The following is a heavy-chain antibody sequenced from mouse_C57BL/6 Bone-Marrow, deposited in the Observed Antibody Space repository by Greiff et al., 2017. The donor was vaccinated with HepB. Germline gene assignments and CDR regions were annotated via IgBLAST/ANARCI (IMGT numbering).Heavy chain of an antibody. CDR1: GFNIKDTY. CDR3: ARGLGKDY. Sequence: EVQVVESGAELVKPGASAKLSCTASGFNIKDTYMNWVKQRPEQGLEWIGRIDPANGNTKYDPKFQGKATITADTSSNTAYLQLSSLTSEDTAVYYCARGLGKDYWGQGTTLTVSS. J-gene: IGHJ2*01. CDR2: IDPANGNT. V-gene: IGHV14-3*02. D-gene: IGHD4-1*01.